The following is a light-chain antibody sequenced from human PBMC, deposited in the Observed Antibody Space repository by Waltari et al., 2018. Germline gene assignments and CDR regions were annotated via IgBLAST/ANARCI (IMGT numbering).Light chain of an antibody. CDR1: QSISTY. CDR2: DAS. J-gene: IGKJ4*01. Sequence: DIVLTQSPATLSLSPGERATLSCRASQSISTYLAWYQHKPGQSPRLVRYDASNRATGIPARFTGSGSGTDFTLTISSLEPEDFAVYYCQQRSNWPLTFGGGTKVEIK. V-gene: IGKV3-11*01. CDR3: QQRSNWPLT.